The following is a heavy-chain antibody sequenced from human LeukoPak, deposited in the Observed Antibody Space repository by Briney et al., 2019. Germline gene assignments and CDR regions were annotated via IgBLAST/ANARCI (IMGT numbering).Heavy chain of an antibody. CDR2: FTGSGGTT. CDR1: GLRISINA. CDR3: AAGGGNTFDP. J-gene: IGHJ5*02. V-gene: IGHV3-23*01. Sequence: GGSLRLSCGASGLRISINAMSWVRQAPGKGLEWVSSFTGSGGTTYYADSVKGRFTISRDNSKNTLYLQITSLRADDTAVYYCAAGGGNTFDPWGQGTLVTVSS. D-gene: IGHD1/OR15-1a*01.